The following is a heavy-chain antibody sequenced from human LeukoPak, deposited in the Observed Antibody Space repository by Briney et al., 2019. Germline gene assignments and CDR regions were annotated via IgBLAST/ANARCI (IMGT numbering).Heavy chain of an antibody. D-gene: IGHD3-16*01. CDR2: IYPGDSDT. J-gene: IGHJ4*02. Sequence: GESLKISCKGSGYSFTSYWIGWVRQMPGKGLEWMGIIYPGDSDTRYSPSFQGQVTISADKSISTAYLQWSSLKASDTAMYYCARTPLPVYVLRLGGSYYFDYWGQGTLVTVSS. V-gene: IGHV5-51*01. CDR3: ARTPLPVYVLRLGGSYYFDY. CDR1: GYSFTSYW.